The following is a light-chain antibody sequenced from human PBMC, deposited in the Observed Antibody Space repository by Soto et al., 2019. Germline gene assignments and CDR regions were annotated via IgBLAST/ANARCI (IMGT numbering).Light chain of an antibody. V-gene: IGLV2-23*02. CDR2: EVS. J-gene: IGLJ3*02. CDR3: CSYVGSTSWV. CDR1: SSDVGGYNL. Sequence: QSVLTQPASVSGSPGQSITMSCTGTSSDVGGYNLVSWYQQHPGKAPKLMISEVSKRPSGVSNRFSGSKSGNTASLTISGLQAEDEADYYCCSYVGSTSWVFGGGTELTVL.